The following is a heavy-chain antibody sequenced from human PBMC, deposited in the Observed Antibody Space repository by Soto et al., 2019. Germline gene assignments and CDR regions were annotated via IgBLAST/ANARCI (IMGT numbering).Heavy chain of an antibody. Sequence: GGCLRLSCAASGFTFSSYGMHWVRQAPGKGLEWVAFIWHDGGNKFYAESVKGRFTISRDKSKNTLYLQMTSLSAADPSTYYCARDGAVNTGFGKDYWRQGTLVTVSS. J-gene: IGHJ4*02. CDR3: ARDGAVNTGFGKDY. CDR1: GFTFSSYG. V-gene: IGHV3-33*01. D-gene: IGHD3-16*01. CDR2: IWHDGGNK.